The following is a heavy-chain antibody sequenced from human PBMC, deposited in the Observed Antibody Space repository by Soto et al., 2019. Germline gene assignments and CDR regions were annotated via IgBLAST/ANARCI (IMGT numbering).Heavy chain of an antibody. D-gene: IGHD3-10*01. J-gene: IGHJ4*02. CDR1: GYTFSNFA. CDR2: INAGNWNT. V-gene: IGHV1-3*01. Sequence: ASVKVSCKASGYTFSNFAMHWVRQAPGQRLEWMGWINAGNWNTKYSQKFQGRVTITRATSPSTANMKLGSLRSKTTPVYYCAGVAGSFNYWGQETLFTV. CDR3: AGVAGSFNY.